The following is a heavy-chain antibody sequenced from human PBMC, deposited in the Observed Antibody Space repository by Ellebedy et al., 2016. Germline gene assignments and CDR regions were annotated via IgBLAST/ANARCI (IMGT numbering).Heavy chain of an antibody. V-gene: IGHV1-8*01. CDR2: MNPNSGNT. CDR1: GYTFTSYD. J-gene: IGHJ4*02. CDR3: ASICSSATCFVDY. D-gene: IGHD2-2*01. Sequence: ASVKVSXXASGYTFTSYDINWVRQATGQGLEWMGWMNPNSGNTGYAQKFQGRVTMTTDTSTTTAYMELRSLRSDDTAMYYCASICSSATCFVDYWGQGTLVTVSS.